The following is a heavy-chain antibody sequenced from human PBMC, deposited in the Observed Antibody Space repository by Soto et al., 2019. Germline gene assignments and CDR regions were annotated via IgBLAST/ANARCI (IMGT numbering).Heavy chain of an antibody. D-gene: IGHD5-18*01. V-gene: IGHV1-18*01. CDR1: GYTFTSYG. J-gene: IGHJ6*02. CDR3: ARSGYSYGYLGSYYYYGMDV. Sequence: QVQLVQSGAEVKKPGASVKVSCKASGYTFTSYGISWVRQAPGQGLEWMGWISAYNGNTNYAQKLQGRVTMTTDTSTSTAYRELRSLRSDDTAVYYGARSGYSYGYLGSYYYYGMDVWGQGTTVTVSS. CDR2: ISAYNGNT.